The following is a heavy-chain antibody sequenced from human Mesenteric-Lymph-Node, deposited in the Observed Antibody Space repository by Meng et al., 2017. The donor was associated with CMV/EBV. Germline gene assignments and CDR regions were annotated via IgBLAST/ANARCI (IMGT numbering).Heavy chain of an antibody. Sequence: SQTLSLTCAISGDSVSGNSPAWNWIRQSPSRGLEWLGRTYYRSKWYNDYAVSVKGRITITPDTSKNQFSLKLSSVTAADTAVYYCARLGKYSSSSGNWFDPWGQGTLVTVSS. CDR1: GDSVSGNSPA. D-gene: IGHD6-6*01. CDR3: ARLGKYSSSSGNWFDP. J-gene: IGHJ5*02. V-gene: IGHV6-1*01. CDR2: TYYRSKWYN.